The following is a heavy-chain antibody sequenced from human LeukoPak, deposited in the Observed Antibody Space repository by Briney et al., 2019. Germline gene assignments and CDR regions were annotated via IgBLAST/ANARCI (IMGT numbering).Heavy chain of an antibody. CDR3: ARAIRNQLLSDY. CDR1: GYTFTSYG. D-gene: IGHD2-2*01. CDR2: ISAYNGNT. Sequence: ASVKASCKASGYTFTSYGISWVRQAPGQGLEWMGWISAYNGNTNYAQKFQGRVTMTGDTSISTAYMELSSLISDDTAVYYCARAIRNQLLSDYWGQGTLVTVSS. J-gene: IGHJ4*02. V-gene: IGHV1-18*01.